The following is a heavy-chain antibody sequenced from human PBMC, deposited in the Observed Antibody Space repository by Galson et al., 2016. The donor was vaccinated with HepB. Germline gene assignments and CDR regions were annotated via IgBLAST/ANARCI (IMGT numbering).Heavy chain of an antibody. CDR1: GGSISIYY. D-gene: IGHD2-2*01. V-gene: IGHV4-59*08. Sequence: ETLSLTCTISGGSISIYYWHWIRQPPGKGLEWIGYIHNSGYTTYSSSLKNRVSISLDTSRNQFSLEMTSVTAADTAVYYCVSTSRESFCSTSSCYIDYWGQGTLVTVSS. J-gene: IGHJ4*02. CDR2: IHNSGYT. CDR3: VSTSRESFCSTSSCYIDY.